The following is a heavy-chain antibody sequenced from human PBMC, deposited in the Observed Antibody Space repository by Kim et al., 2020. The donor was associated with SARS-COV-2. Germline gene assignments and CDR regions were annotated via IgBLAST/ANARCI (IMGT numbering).Heavy chain of an antibody. D-gene: IGHD3-22*01. Sequence: GGSLRLSCAASGFTFSRYVMSWVRQAPGKGLEWVSGISGSGVNTYYADSVKGRFTISRDNSKNTLNLQMNSLRAEDTAIYYCAKDPEGSGSGWYPYYFQYWGQGTLVTVSS. CDR1: GFTFSRYV. V-gene: IGHV3-23*01. J-gene: IGHJ4*02. CDR3: AKDPEGSGSGWYPYYFQY. CDR2: ISGSGVNT.